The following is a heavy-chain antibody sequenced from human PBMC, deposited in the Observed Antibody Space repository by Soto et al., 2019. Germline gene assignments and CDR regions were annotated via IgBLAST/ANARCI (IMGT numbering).Heavy chain of an antibody. J-gene: IGHJ4*02. D-gene: IGHD4-17*01. V-gene: IGHV3-33*08. CDR3: AREITVTPHPRITRGYNYFDY. CDR1: GFTFSSYG. CDR2: IWYDGSNK. Sequence: GGSLRLSCAASGFTFSSYGMHWVRQAPGKGLEWVAVIWYDGSNKYYADSVKGRFTISRDNSKNTLYLQMNSLRAEDTAVYYCAREITVTPHPRITRGYNYFDYWGQGTLVTVSS.